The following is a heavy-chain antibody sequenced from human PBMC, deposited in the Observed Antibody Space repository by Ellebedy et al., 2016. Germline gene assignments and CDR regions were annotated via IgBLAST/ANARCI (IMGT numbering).Heavy chain of an antibody. Sequence: GESLKISXAASGFTFTNYWMSWVRRAPGKGLEWVANIKPDGSARYYVDSVKGRFTISRDNAKNSLYLQMNSLRAEDTAVYYCVPRDYWGQGTLVTVSS. CDR3: VPRDY. CDR1: GFTFTNYW. CDR2: IKPDGSAR. V-gene: IGHV3-7*01. J-gene: IGHJ4*02.